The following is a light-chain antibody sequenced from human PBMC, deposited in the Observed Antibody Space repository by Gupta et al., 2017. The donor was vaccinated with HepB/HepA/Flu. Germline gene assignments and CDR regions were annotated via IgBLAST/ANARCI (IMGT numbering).Light chain of an antibody. CDR3: CSYAGSYTWV. J-gene: IGLJ2*01. V-gene: IGLV2-11*01. CDR1: SSDVGDYNY. CDR2: DVS. Sequence: QSALTQPRSVSVSPGQSVTISCTRTSSDVGDYNYVSWYQQHPGKAPKLMIFDVSKRPSGVPDRFSGSKSGNTASLTISGLQADDEADYYCCSYAGSYTWVFGGGTKLTVL.